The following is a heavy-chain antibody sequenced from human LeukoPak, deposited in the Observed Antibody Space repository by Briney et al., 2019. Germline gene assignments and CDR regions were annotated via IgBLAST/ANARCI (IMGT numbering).Heavy chain of an antibody. Sequence: PSETLSLTCTVSGGSIRSSSYYWGWIRQPPGKGLEWIGSIYYSGSTYYNASLKSRGTISVDTSKTQFSLKLSSVTAADTAVYFCARQVVAVAGTGYFDYWGQGTLVTVSS. V-gene: IGHV4-39*01. D-gene: IGHD6-19*01. CDR1: GGSIRSSSYY. CDR3: ARQVVAVAGTGYFDY. CDR2: IYYSGST. J-gene: IGHJ4*02.